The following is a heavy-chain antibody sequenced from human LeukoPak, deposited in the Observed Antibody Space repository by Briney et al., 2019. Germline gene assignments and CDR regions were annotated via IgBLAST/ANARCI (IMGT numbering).Heavy chain of an antibody. CDR1: GGSISSGSYY. D-gene: IGHD4-23*01. CDR3: ARDLYGSRYYFDY. Sequence: MPSQTLSLTCTVSGGSISSGSYYWSWIRQPAGKGLEWIGRIYTSGSTNYNPSLKSRLTISVDTSKNQFSLKLSSVTDSDTAVHNCARDLYGSRYYFDYCGQATLVTVSS. CDR2: IYTSGST. V-gene: IGHV4-61*02. J-gene: IGHJ4*02.